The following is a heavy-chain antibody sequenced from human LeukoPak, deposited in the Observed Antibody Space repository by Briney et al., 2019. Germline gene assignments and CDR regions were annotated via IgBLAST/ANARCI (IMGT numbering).Heavy chain of an antibody. CDR3: ARSMTDSSGYCYAFDI. CDR2: IWYDGSNE. CDR1: GFTFSRFG. Sequence: GGSLRLSCAASGFTFSRFGMHWVRQAPGEGLEWAAVIWYDGSNESYADSVKGRFSISRDNSKNTLYLQMNSLRAEDTAVYYCARSMTDSSGYCYAFDIWGQGTMVTVSS. J-gene: IGHJ3*02. V-gene: IGHV3-33*01. D-gene: IGHD3-22*01.